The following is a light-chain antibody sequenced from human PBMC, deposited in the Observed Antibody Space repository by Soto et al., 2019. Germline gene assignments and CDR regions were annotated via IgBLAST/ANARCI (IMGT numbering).Light chain of an antibody. Sequence: EIVLTQSPATLALSPGERAIISCRASQSVSRYLAWYQQTPGHAPRLLIYDVSHRATGIPARFSGSGSGTDFSLSISSLEPEDFAVYYCQRRSSWPPISLSFGGGTKVDIK. CDR1: QSVSRY. CDR2: DVS. J-gene: IGKJ4*01. CDR3: QRRSSWPPISLS. V-gene: IGKV3-11*01.